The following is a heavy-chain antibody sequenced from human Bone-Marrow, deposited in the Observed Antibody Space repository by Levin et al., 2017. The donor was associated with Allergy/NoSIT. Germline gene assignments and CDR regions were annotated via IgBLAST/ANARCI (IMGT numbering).Heavy chain of an antibody. J-gene: IGHJ5*02. V-gene: IGHV4-59*08. CDR3: ARGYCSGGSCSDLNWFDP. Sequence: GSLRLSCTVSGGSISSYYWSWIRQPPGKGLEWIGYIYYSGSTNYNPSLKSRVTISVDTSKNQFSLKLSSVTAADTAVYYCARGYCSGGSCSDLNWFDPWGQGTLVTVSS. CDR1: GGSISSYY. CDR2: IYYSGST. D-gene: IGHD2-15*01.